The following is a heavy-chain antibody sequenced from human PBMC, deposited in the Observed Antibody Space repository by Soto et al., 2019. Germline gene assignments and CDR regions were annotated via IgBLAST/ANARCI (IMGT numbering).Heavy chain of an antibody. J-gene: IGHJ6*03. V-gene: IGHV1-3*01. D-gene: IGHD6-19*01. CDR3: ARDRGSGLYYYYYYMDV. CDR1: GYTFTSYA. CDR2: INAGNGNT. Sequence: ASVKVSCKASGYTFTSYAMHWVRQAPGQRLEWMGWINAGNGNTKYSQKFQGRVTITRDTSASTAYMELSSLRSEDTAVYYCARDRGSGLYYYYYYMDVWGKGTTVTVSS.